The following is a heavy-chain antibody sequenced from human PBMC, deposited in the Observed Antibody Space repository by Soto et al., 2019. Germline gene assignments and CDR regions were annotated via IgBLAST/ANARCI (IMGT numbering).Heavy chain of an antibody. CDR3: AREYYDFWSGYHNWFDP. V-gene: IGHV4-30-4*01. Sequence: SETLSLTCTVSGGSISSGDYYWSWIRQPPGKGLEWIGYIYYSGSTYYNPSLKSRVTISVDTPKNQFSLKLSSVTAADTAVYYCAREYYDFWSGYHNWFDPWGHGTLVNVYS. D-gene: IGHD3-3*01. CDR2: IYYSGST. CDR1: GGSISSGDYY. J-gene: IGHJ5*02.